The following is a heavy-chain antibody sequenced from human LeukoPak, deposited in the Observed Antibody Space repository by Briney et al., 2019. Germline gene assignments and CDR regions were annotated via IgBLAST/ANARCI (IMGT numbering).Heavy chain of an antibody. D-gene: IGHD5-12*01. V-gene: IGHV5-51*01. CDR3: AGPRVDIVATIEAFDI. Sequence: GESLKISCKGSGYIFTSYWIGWVRQMPAKGLGWVGVISPRDSGTRYSPSFQGQVTISADKSISTAYLQWSSLEASDTAMYYCAGPRVDIVATIEAFDIWGQGTMVTVSS. CDR1: GYIFTSYW. CDR2: ISPRDSGT. J-gene: IGHJ3*02.